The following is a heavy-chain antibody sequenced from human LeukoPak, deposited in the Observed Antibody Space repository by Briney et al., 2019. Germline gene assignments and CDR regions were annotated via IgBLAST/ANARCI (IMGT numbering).Heavy chain of an antibody. CDR3: AKGGIVGATIDAFDI. D-gene: IGHD1-26*01. V-gene: IGHV3-23*01. CDR2: ISGSRGST. Sequence: GGSLRLSCAASGFTVSSNYMSWVRQAPGKGLEWVSGISGSRGSTYYADSVKGRFTISRDTSKNTLYLQMNSLRAEDTAVYYCAKGGIVGATIDAFDIWGQGTMVTVSS. CDR1: GFTVSSNY. J-gene: IGHJ3*02.